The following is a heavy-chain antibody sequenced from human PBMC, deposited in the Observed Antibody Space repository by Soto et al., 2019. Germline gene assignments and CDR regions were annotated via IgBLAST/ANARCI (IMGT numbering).Heavy chain of an antibody. CDR2: ISAYNGNT. J-gene: IGHJ4*02. CDR1: GYTFTSYG. V-gene: IGHV1-18*04. D-gene: IGHD3-16*01. Sequence: ASVKVSCKASGYTFTSYGISWVRQAPGQGLEWMGWISAYNGNTNYAQKLQGRVTMTTDTSTSTAYMELRSLRSDDTAVYYCARVVGEWWQATGLDEWGQGTLVTVSS. CDR3: ARVVGEWWQATGLDE.